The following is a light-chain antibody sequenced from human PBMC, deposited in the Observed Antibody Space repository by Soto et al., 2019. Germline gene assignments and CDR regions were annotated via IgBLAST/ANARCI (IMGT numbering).Light chain of an antibody. CDR2: GAS. Sequence: EIVLTQSPGTLSLSPGERATLSCRASQSVSSTYLAWYQQKPGRAPRLLIYGASNRATDIPDRFSGTGSGTDFTLTISRLQPEDCAVYYCQQYCRSPPLTFGGGTNVEIK. J-gene: IGKJ4*01. V-gene: IGKV3-20*01. CDR1: QSVSSTY. CDR3: QQYCRSPPLT.